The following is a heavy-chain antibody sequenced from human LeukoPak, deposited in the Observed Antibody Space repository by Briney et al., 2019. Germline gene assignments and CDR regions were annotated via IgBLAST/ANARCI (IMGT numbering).Heavy chain of an antibody. J-gene: IGHJ4*02. CDR3: ARDRAWNYFDS. D-gene: IGHD3-3*01. V-gene: IGHV3-30*03. CDR1: GFTFSNHG. Sequence: GGSLRLSCAPSGFTFSNHGMHWVRQAPGKGLEWVAIISSDGSRKYYAHSVEGRFTISRDNSKNTLCLQMDSLRAEDTAVYYCARDRAWNYFDSWGQGTLVTVSS. CDR2: ISSDGSRK.